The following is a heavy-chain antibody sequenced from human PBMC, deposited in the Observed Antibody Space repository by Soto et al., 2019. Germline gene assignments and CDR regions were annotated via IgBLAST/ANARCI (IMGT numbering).Heavy chain of an antibody. D-gene: IGHD3-16*01. CDR3: ARDRVAGIWGDAFDI. CDR1: ADTFTSYY. V-gene: IGHV1-18*04. Sequence: ASVKVSCKAPADTFTSYYIHWVRQAPGQGLEWMGWINPYNANTNYAQKLQGRVTMTTDTSTSIAYMDLRSLTSDDTAVYYCARDRVAGIWGDAFDIWGQGTMVTVSS. J-gene: IGHJ3*02. CDR2: INPYNANT.